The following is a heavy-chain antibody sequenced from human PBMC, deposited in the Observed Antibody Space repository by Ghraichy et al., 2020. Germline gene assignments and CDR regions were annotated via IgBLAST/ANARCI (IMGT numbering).Heavy chain of an antibody. Sequence: SETLSLTCTVSGDSITRSGSYWGWLRQPPGKGLEWIGTIYWDGATFYNPSLKSRATIFSDTSKNHFSLRLSAVTAADTAMYYCGRRAYGDPFDPWGQGTLVTVSS. CDR2: IYWDGAT. V-gene: IGHV4-39*02. CDR1: GDSITRSGSY. J-gene: IGHJ5*02. D-gene: IGHD4-17*01. CDR3: GRRAYGDPFDP.